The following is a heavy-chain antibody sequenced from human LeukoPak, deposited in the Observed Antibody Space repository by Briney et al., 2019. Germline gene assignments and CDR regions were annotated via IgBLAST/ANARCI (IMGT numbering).Heavy chain of an antibody. CDR1: GFTFSTYS. CDR3: ARDIRDCVAVTGTCWFDP. V-gene: IGHV3-21*01. Sequence: GGSLRLSCAASGFTFSTYSMNWVHQAPGKGLEWVSSISSSSNYIYYADSVKGRFTISRDNSKNSLYLQMNSLRAEDTAVYYCARDIRDCVAVTGTCWFDPWGQGTLVTVSS. D-gene: IGHD6-19*01. CDR2: ISSSSNYI. J-gene: IGHJ5*02.